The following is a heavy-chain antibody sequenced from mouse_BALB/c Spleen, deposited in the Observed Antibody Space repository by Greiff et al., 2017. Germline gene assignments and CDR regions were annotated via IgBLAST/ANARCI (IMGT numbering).Heavy chain of an antibody. CDR3: ARGGYGGNLLYAMDY. V-gene: IGHV5-6-5*01. CDR2: ISSGGST. Sequence: DVMLVESGGGLVKPGGSLKLSCAASGFTFSSYAMSWVRQTPEKRLEWVASISSGGSTYYPDSVKGRFTISRDNARNILYLQMSSLRSEDTAMYYCARGGYGGNLLYAMDYWGQGTSVTVSS. J-gene: IGHJ4*01. D-gene: IGHD1-1*02. CDR1: GFTFSSYA.